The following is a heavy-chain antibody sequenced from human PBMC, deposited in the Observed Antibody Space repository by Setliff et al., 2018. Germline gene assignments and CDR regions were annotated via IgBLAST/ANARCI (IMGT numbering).Heavy chain of an antibody. J-gene: IGHJ4*02. CDR2: LHTSGST. V-gene: IGHV4-61*02. Sequence: LTCAVSGGSISSGSYYWSWIRQPAGKGLEWVGRLHTSGSTNYNPSLKSRVTISVDTSKNQFSLKVTSVTAADTAVYFCARDNTIVGATDYWGQGTLVTV. CDR1: GGSISSGSYY. CDR3: ARDNTIVGATDY. D-gene: IGHD1-26*01.